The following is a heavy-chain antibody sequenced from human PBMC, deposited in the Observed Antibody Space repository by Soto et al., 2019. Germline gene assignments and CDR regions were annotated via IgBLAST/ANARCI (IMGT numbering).Heavy chain of an antibody. CDR3: ARDEGTTYYDSSGYGMDV. CDR2: ISAYNGNT. Sequence: QVQLVQSGAEVKKPGASVKVSCKASGYTFTSYGISWVRQAPGQGLEWMGWISAYNGNTNYAQKLQGRVTMTTDTXTXTXXMELRGLRSDDTAVYYCARDEGTTYYDSSGYGMDVWGQGTTVTVSS. J-gene: IGHJ6*02. CDR1: GYTFTSYG. D-gene: IGHD3-22*01. V-gene: IGHV1-18*01.